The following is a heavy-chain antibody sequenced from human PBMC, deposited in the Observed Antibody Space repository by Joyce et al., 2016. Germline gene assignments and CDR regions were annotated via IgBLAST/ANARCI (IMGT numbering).Heavy chain of an antibody. CDR2: IYHSGST. J-gene: IGHJ4*02. CDR1: GGSISSGNW. V-gene: IGHV4-4*02. CDR3: ARDTGQCISTTCQPFDY. Sequence: QVQLKESGPGLVKPSGTLSLTCAVSGGSISSGNWWSWVRQPPGKGLEWIGEIYHSGSTNYNPSLKSRVTISADKPKNEFSLELTAVTAADTAVYYCARDTGQCISTTCQPFDYWGQGTLVTVSS. D-gene: IGHD2-2*01.